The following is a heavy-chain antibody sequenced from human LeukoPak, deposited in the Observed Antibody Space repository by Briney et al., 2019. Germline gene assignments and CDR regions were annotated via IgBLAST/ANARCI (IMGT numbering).Heavy chain of an antibody. CDR3: ARDHYGSGSYYQGY. CDR1: GYTFTGYY. J-gene: IGHJ4*02. V-gene: IGHV1-2*02. D-gene: IGHD3-10*01. Sequence: ASVKVSCKASGYTFTGYYIHWVPQAPGHGLEWMGWINPNSGDTNYAHKFQARVTMTGDTSISTAYMELSRLGSDGTAVYYCARDHYGSGSYYQGYWGQGTLVTVSS. CDR2: INPNSGDT.